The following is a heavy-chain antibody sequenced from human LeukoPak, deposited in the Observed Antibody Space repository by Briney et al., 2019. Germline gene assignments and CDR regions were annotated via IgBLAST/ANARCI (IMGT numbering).Heavy chain of an antibody. CDR3: ARGFRGSLDY. CDR2: IYTSGST. J-gene: IGHJ4*02. Sequence: PSQTLSLTCTVSGGSTSSGSYYWSWIRQPAGKGLEWIGRIYTSGSTNYNPSLKSRVTISVDTSKNQFSLKLSSVTAADTAVYYCARGFRGSLDYWGQGTLVTVSS. D-gene: IGHD3-16*01. CDR1: GGSTSSGSYY. V-gene: IGHV4-61*02.